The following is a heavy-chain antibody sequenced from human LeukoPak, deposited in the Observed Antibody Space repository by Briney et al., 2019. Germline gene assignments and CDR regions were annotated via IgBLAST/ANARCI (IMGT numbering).Heavy chain of an antibody. CDR2: ISSSSSYI. Sequence: PGGSLRLSCAASGFTFSSYSMNWVRQAPGKGLEWVSSISSSSSYIYYADSVKGRFTISRDNSKNTLYLQMNSLRAEDTAVYYCARAGGPLGAFDIWGQGTMVTVSS. CDR1: GFTFSSYS. CDR3: ARAGGPLGAFDI. V-gene: IGHV3-21*01. J-gene: IGHJ3*02.